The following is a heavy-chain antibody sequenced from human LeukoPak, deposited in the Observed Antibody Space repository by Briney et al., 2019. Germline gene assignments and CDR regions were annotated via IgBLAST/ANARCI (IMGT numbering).Heavy chain of an antibody. Sequence: ASVKVSCKASGYTSAGCYIHWVRQAPGQGLEWMGWINPDRGGTYYAQKFQGRVTMTRDTSISAAYMELSRLRSDDTAVYYCARDTSGWYNYWGQGTLVTVSS. D-gene: IGHD6-19*01. J-gene: IGHJ4*02. V-gene: IGHV1-2*02. CDR1: GYTSAGCY. CDR3: ARDTSGWYNY. CDR2: INPDRGGT.